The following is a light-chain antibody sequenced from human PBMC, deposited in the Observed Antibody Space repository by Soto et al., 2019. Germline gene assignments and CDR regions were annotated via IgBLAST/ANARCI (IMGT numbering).Light chain of an antibody. Sequence: QPVLTQPASVSGSPGQSITISCTGTSSDVGGYNYVSWYQQHPGKAPKLMIYDVSNRPSGFSHRFSGSKSGNTASLTISGLHAEDEADYYCSSYTSSSTLGVVFGGGTKLAVL. CDR2: DVS. V-gene: IGLV2-14*01. CDR1: SSDVGGYNY. CDR3: SSYTSSSTLGVV. J-gene: IGLJ2*01.